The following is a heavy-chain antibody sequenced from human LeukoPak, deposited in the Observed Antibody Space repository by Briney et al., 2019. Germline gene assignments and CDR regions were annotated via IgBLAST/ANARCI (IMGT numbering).Heavy chain of an antibody. V-gene: IGHV3-30*18. J-gene: IGHJ6*02. D-gene: IGHD6-13*01. CDR2: ISYDGSNK. CDR3: AKDYHSSSWYGPPYYYYGMDV. Sequence: GGSLRLSCAASGFTFSSYGMHWVRQAPGKGLEWVAVISYDGSNKYYADSVKGRFTISRDNSKNTLYLQMNSLRAEDTAVYYCAKDYHSSSWYGPPYYYYGMDVWGQGTTVTVSS. CDR1: GFTFSSYG.